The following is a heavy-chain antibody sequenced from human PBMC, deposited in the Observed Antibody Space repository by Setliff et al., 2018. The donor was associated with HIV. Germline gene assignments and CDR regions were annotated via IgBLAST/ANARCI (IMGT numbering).Heavy chain of an antibody. CDR3: ARHSDFWSVDAFDI. V-gene: IGHV4-4*09. J-gene: IGHJ3*02. Sequence: SETLSLTCTVSGGSMNSYYWSWIRQPPGKGLEWIGYIYTSGSTKYNPSLKSRVTILVDPSKNQFSLRLSSVTAADTAVYYCARHSDFWSVDAFDIWGQGTMVTVSS. CDR2: IYTSGST. D-gene: IGHD3-3*01. CDR1: GGSMNSYY.